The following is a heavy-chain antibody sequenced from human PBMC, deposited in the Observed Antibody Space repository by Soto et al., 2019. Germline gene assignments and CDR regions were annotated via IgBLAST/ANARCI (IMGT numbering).Heavy chain of an antibody. Sequence: EVQLVESGGGLVQPGGSLRLSCAASGFTFRNHWMSWVRQAPGKGLEWVANIRQDGNENYYVDSVNGRFTTSRDNTKNLFYPQKNSLRAEDTAVYYCARDHIDGWKVDYWGRGILVTVSS. CDR3: ARDHIDGWKVDY. CDR1: GFTFRNHW. J-gene: IGHJ4*02. V-gene: IGHV3-7*01. CDR2: IRQDGNEN. D-gene: IGHD6-19*01.